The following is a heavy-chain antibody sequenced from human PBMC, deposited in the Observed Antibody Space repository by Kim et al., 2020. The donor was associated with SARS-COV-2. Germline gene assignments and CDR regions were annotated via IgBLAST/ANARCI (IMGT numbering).Heavy chain of an antibody. J-gene: IGHJ2*01. CDR3: ARDSDTSGNYWYFDL. D-gene: IGHD3-22*01. Sequence: GGSLRLSCAASGFSISGYGMHWVRQAPGKGLEWVAALWAGGTTQHHADSVKGRFTISRDISKNTVHLQMNSLRVEDTAVYYCARDSDTSGNYWYFDLWGRGTLVTVS. CDR2: LWAGGTTQ. CDR1: GFSISGYG. V-gene: IGHV3-33*08.